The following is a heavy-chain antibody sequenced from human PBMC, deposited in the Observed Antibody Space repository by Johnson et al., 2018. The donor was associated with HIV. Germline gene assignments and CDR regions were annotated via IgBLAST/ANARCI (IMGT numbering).Heavy chain of an antibody. V-gene: IGHV3-30-3*01. CDR2: ISYDGSNK. D-gene: IGHD3-22*01. CDR1: GFSFSNYA. Sequence: QVQLVESGGGVVQPGRSLRLSCAASGFSFSNYAMHWVRQAPGKGLEWVAVISYDGSNKYYPNSLKGRFTISRDNSKNTLYLQRNSLRAEDTAVYDCARGITMIVVVKGDAFDIWGQGTMVTVSS. CDR3: ARGITMIVVVKGDAFDI. J-gene: IGHJ3*02.